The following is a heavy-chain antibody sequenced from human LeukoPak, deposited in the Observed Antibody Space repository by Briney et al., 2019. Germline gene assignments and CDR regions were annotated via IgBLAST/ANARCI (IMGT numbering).Heavy chain of an antibody. V-gene: IGHV3-66*01. CDR3: ARETRYFDWLSHAFDI. Sequence: GGSLRLSCAASEFSVGSNYMTWVRQAPGKGLEWVSLIYSGGSTYYADSVKGRFTISRDNSKNTLYLQMNSLRAEDTAVYYCARETRYFDWLSHAFDIWGQGTMVTVSS. J-gene: IGHJ3*02. CDR2: IYSGGST. CDR1: EFSVGSNY. D-gene: IGHD3-9*01.